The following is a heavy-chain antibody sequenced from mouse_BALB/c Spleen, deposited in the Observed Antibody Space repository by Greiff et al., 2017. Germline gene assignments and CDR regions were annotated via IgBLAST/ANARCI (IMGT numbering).Heavy chain of an antibody. Sequence: VQLKESGPELEKPGASVKISCKASGYSFTGYNMNWVKQSNGKSLEWIGNIDPYYGGTSYNQKFKGKAILTVDKSSSTAYMQLSSLTSEDSAVYYCAKDYYGSSYYFDYWGQGTTLTVSS. CDR3: AKDYYGSSYYFDY. CDR1: GYSFTGYN. J-gene: IGHJ2*01. V-gene: IGHV1S135*01. CDR2: IDPYYGGT. D-gene: IGHD1-1*01.